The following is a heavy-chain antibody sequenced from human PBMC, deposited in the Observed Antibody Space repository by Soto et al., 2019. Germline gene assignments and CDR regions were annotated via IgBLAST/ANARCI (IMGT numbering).Heavy chain of an antibody. J-gene: IGHJ5*02. CDR3: ARSYCSGGSCYPTGWFDP. CDR1: GYTFTGYY. D-gene: IGHD2-15*01. Sequence: ASVKVSCKASGYTFTGYYMHWVRQAPGQGLEWMGWINPNSGGTNYAQKFQGWVTMTRDTSISTAYMELSRLRSDDTAVYYCARSYCSGGSCYPTGWFDPWSQGTLVAVSS. CDR2: INPNSGGT. V-gene: IGHV1-2*04.